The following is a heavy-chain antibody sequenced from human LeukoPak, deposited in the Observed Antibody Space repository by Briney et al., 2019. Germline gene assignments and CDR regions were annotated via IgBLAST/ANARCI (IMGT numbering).Heavy chain of an antibody. CDR3: AGDIYYDSSAEDY. Sequence: GGSLRLSCAASGFTFDDYGMSWVRQAPGKGLEWVSGINWNGGSTGYADSVKGRFTISRDNAKNSLYLQVNSLRAEDTALYYCAGDIYYDSSAEDYWGQGTLVTVSS. CDR1: GFTFDDYG. V-gene: IGHV3-20*04. CDR2: INWNGGST. J-gene: IGHJ4*02. D-gene: IGHD3-22*01.